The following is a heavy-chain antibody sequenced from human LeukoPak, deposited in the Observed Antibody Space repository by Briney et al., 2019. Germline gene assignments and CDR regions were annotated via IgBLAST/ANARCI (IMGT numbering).Heavy chain of an antibody. CDR2: ISHSGGT. J-gene: IGHJ4*02. Sequence: PSETLSLTCAVYGGSFSTYYWNWIRQTPGKGLEWIAEISHSGGTRYNPSLKSRVTISVDTSKNQFSLKVSSVTAADTAVYYCAREPRDGYNRLDYWGQGTLVTVSS. CDR1: GGSFSTYY. CDR3: AREPRDGYNRLDY. D-gene: IGHD5-24*01. V-gene: IGHV4-34*01.